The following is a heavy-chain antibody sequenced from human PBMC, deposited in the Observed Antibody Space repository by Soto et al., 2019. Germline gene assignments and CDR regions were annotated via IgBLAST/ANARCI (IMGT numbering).Heavy chain of an antibody. J-gene: IGHJ6*02. Sequence: QVQLVESGGGVVQPGRSLRLSCAASGFTFSSYGMHWVRQAPGKGLEWVAVIWYDGSNKYYADSVKGRFTISRDNSKNTLYLQMNSLRAEDTAVYYCAREILQTNWKLPLGGDYYYGMDVWGQGTTVTVSS. CDR2: IWYDGSNK. CDR1: GFTFSSYG. CDR3: AREILQTNWKLPLGGDYYYGMDV. D-gene: IGHD1-20*01. V-gene: IGHV3-33*01.